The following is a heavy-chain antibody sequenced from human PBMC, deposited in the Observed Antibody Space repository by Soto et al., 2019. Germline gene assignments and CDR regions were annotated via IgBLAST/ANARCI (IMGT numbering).Heavy chain of an antibody. D-gene: IGHD4-17*01. CDR3: ARQDGDHSGDNWFDP. J-gene: IGHJ5*02. V-gene: IGHV4-39*01. CDR2: IYYSGST. CDR1: GGSISSSSYY. Sequence: QLQLQESGPGLVKPSETLSLTCTVSGGSISSSSYYWGWIRQPPGKGLEWIGSIYYSGSTYYNPSLKSRVTISVDTSKNQFSLKLSSVTAADTAVYYCARQDGDHSGDNWFDPWGQGTLVTVSS.